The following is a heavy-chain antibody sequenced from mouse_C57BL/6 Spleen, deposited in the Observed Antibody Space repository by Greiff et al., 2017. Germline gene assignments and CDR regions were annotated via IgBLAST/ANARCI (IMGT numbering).Heavy chain of an antibody. D-gene: IGHD1-1*01. J-gene: IGHJ4*01. Sequence: QVQLKQSGPELVKPGASVKISCKASGYAFSSSWMNWVKQRPGKGLEWIGRIDPGDGDTNYNGKFKGKATLTADKYSSTAYMQLSSLTSEDSAVYFCARIYGSAMDYWGQGTSVTVSS. CDR2: IDPGDGDT. CDR1: GYAFSSSW. V-gene: IGHV1-82*01. CDR3: ARIYGSAMDY.